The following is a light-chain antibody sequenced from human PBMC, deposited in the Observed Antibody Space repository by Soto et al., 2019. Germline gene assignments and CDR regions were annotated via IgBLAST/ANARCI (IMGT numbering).Light chain of an antibody. CDR1: TSNLGAYDY. V-gene: IGLV2-14*01. J-gene: IGLJ2*01. CDR3: GSYTSTTTLVV. CDR2: DVN. Sequence: QSALTQPASVSGSPGQSITISCTGTTSNLGAYDYVSWYQQHPGRAPKLLIFDVNDRPSGISSRFSGSKSGNTASLTISGLQAEDEADYYCGSYTSTTTLVVFGGGTKLTVL.